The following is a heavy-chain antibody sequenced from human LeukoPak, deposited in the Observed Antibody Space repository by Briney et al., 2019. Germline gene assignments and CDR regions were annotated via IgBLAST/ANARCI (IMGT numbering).Heavy chain of an antibody. CDR1: SGSISDYY. J-gene: IGHJ4*02. CDR3: ARDRPYSSSHYYFDY. V-gene: IGHV4-59*12. Sequence: SETLSLTCTVSSGSISDYYWGWIRQPPGKGLEWIGHIYSSGKTNYNPSLKSRVTISVDTSRNQFSLKLSSVTAADTAVYYCARDRPYSSSHYYFDYWGQGTLVTVSS. CDR2: IYSSGKT. D-gene: IGHD6-13*01.